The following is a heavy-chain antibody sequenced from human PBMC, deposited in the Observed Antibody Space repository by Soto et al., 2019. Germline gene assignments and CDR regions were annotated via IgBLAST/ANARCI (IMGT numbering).Heavy chain of an antibody. V-gene: IGHV1-18*04. CDR2: ISAYNGNT. CDR3: ARDIVVVPADPFDY. J-gene: IGHJ4*02. Sequence: WASVKVSCKASGYTFTSYGISWVRQAPGQGLEWMGWISAYNGNTNYAQKLQGRVTMTTDTSTSTAYMELRSLRSDDTAVYYCARDIVVVPADPFDYWGQGTLVTVSS. CDR1: GYTFTSYG. D-gene: IGHD2-2*01.